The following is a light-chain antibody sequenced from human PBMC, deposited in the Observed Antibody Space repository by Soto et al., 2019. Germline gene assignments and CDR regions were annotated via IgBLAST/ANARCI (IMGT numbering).Light chain of an antibody. CDR1: QSISSY. CDR3: QQSYSIWT. J-gene: IGKJ1*01. V-gene: IGKV1-39*01. Sequence: DIQMTQSPSSLSASVGDRVTITCRASQSISSYLNWYQQKPGKAPKLLIYAASSLQSGVPSRFSGSGSGTGFTLTISSLQPEDFTTYYCQQSYSIWTFGQGTKVEIK. CDR2: AAS.